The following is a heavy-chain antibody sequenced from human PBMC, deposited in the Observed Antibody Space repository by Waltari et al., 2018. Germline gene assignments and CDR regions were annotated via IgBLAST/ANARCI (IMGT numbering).Heavy chain of an antibody. V-gene: IGHV1-2*02. D-gene: IGHD3-3*01. Sequence: QVQLVQSGAEVQKPGASVKVSCMASGSTFTGYYMPWVRHAPGQGLEWMGWINPNSGGTNYAQKFQGRVTMTRDTSISTAYMELSRLRSDDTAVYYCARIPDFWSGYFPRDYWGQGTLVTVSS. J-gene: IGHJ4*02. CDR2: INPNSGGT. CDR1: GSTFTGYY. CDR3: ARIPDFWSGYFPRDY.